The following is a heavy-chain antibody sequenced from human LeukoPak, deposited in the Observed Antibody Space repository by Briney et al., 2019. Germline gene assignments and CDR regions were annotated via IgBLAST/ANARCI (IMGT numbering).Heavy chain of an antibody. CDR2: ISYDGRNK. V-gene: IGHV3-30*18. CDR1: GFTFSSYG. Sequence: GGSLRLSCAASGFTFSSYGRHWFRQAPGKGLEGVAVISYDGRNKYYSDSVKGRFTISRDNSRNTLYLQMHSLRAEDTVVYYCAKDAYPTYYDILTGYFPSTFFDYWGQGTLVTVSS. J-gene: IGHJ4*02. D-gene: IGHD3-9*01. CDR3: AKDAYPTYYDILTGYFPSTFFDY.